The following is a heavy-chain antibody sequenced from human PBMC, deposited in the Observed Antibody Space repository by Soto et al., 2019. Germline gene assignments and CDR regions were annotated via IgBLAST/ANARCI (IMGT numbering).Heavy chain of an antibody. V-gene: IGHV3-23*01. D-gene: IGHD6-13*01. J-gene: IGHJ4*02. CDR1: GGSISSGGYY. Sequence: ETLSLTCTVSGGSISSGGYYWSWIRQAPGKGLEWVSAISGSGGSTYYADSVKGRFTISRDNSKNTLYLQMNSLRAEDTAVYYCAKESGLYSSRVEILDYWGQGTLVTVSS. CDR2: ISGSGGST. CDR3: AKESGLYSSRVEILDY.